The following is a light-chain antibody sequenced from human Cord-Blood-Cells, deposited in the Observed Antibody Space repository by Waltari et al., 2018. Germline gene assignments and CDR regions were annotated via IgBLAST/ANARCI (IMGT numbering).Light chain of an antibody. Sequence: QSALTQPASVSGSPGQSITISCTGTSSDVGGHNYVSWYQQNPGKAPKLMIYDVSKRPSGVSNRFSGSKSGNTASLTISGLQAEDEADYYCSSYTSSSRVFGGGTKLTVL. CDR1: SSDVGGHNY. CDR3: SSYTSSSRV. V-gene: IGLV2-14*01. CDR2: DVS. J-gene: IGLJ3*02.